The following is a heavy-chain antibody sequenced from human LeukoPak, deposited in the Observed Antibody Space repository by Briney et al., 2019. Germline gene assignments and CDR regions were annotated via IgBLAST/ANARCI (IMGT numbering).Heavy chain of an antibody. J-gene: IGHJ4*02. CDR1: GGTFSSNA. D-gene: IGHD3-22*01. V-gene: IGHV1-69*05. Sequence: GASVKVSCKASGGTFSSNAISWVRQAPGQGLEWMGGIIPIFGTANYAQKFQGRVTITTDESTSTAYMELSSLRSEDTAVYYCARGDSRYYYDSSGYLDYWGQGTLVTVSS. CDR2: IIPIFGTA. CDR3: ARGDSRYYYDSSGYLDY.